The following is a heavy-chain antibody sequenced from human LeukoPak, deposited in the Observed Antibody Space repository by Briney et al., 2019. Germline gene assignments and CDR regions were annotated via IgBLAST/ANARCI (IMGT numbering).Heavy chain of an antibody. D-gene: IGHD1-14*01. J-gene: IGHJ4*02. CDR2: IGPTGSDR. CDR3: ATETNGRHYDY. CDR1: GLTFSTSG. V-gene: IGHV3-21*06. Sequence: GGSLRLSCTASGLTFSTSGFNWVRQAPGKGLEWVASIGPTGSDRYHADSIKGRFTISRDNANNFLYLKMNSLRAEDTAVYYCATETNGRHYDYWGQGTLLTVSS.